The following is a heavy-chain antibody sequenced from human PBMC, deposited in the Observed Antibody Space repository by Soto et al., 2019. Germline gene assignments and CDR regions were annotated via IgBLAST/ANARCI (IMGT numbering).Heavy chain of an antibody. D-gene: IGHD3-22*01. J-gene: IGHJ6*02. Sequence: QVQLVESGGGVVQPGRSLRLSCAASGFTFSSYAMHWVRQAPGKGLEWVAVISYDGSNKYYADSVKGRVAISRDNSKNTLYLQMNSLRAEDTAVYYCARDTTYYYDSSGYYYSGYYYYGMDVWGQGATVTVSS. V-gene: IGHV3-30*09. CDR1: GFTFSSYA. CDR3: ARDTTYYYDSSGYYYSGYYYYGMDV. CDR2: ISYDGSNK.